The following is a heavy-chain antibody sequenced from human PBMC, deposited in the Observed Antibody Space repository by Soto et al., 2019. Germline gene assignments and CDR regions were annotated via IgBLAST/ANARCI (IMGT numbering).Heavy chain of an antibody. CDR2: IYPGDSDT. CDR1: GYSFTSYW. CDR3: ARLRAARAYPDY. D-gene: IGHD6-6*01. J-gene: IGHJ4*02. V-gene: IGHV5-51*01. Sequence: GEAPKISCKGSGYSFTSYWIGWVRQMPGKGLEWMGIIYPGDSDTRYSPTFQGQVTNSADKSIRTAYLQWSSLEASDAAMYYCARLRAARAYPDYWGQGTLVTVSS.